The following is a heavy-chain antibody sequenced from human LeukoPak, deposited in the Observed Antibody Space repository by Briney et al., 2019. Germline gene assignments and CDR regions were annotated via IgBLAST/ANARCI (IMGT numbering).Heavy chain of an antibody. Sequence: TASETLSLTCTVSGGSISSYYWSWIRQPPGKGLEWIGYIYYSGSTNYNPSLKSRVTISVDTSKNQFSLKLSSVTAADTAVYYCARDSGSYFHYYYGMDVWGQGTTVTVSS. D-gene: IGHD1-26*01. CDR1: GGSISSYY. J-gene: IGHJ6*02. CDR3: ARDSGSYFHYYYGMDV. V-gene: IGHV4-59*01. CDR2: IYYSGST.